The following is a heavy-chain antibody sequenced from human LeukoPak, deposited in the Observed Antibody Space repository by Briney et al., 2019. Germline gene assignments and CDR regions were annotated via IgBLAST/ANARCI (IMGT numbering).Heavy chain of an antibody. Sequence: SETLSLTCAVYGGSFSDYYWSWIRQPPGKGLEWIGSIYYTGSTYHNPSLKSRVTISVDTSNNQFSLRLNSLTAADTAVYYCARHVLGTTWFLAYWGQGTLVTVSS. J-gene: IGHJ4*02. CDR1: GGSFSDYY. D-gene: IGHD3-10*01. V-gene: IGHV4-34*01. CDR2: IYYTGST. CDR3: ARHVLGTTWFLAY.